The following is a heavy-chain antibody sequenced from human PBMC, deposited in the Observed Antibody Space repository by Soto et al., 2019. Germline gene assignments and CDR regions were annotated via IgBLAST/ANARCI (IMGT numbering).Heavy chain of an antibody. Sequence: ASVKVPCEASGYTFTGYGISWVRQAPGQGLEWMGWISAYNGNTNYAQKLQGSVTMTTDKSTSTAYMELRGLRSDDTAMNYCARDRTVEGQPPIPFQHWGQGTLVTAPQ. V-gene: IGHV1-18*01. J-gene: IGHJ1*01. CDR1: GYTFTGYG. D-gene: IGHD2-21*01. CDR2: ISAYNGNT. CDR3: ARDRTVEGQPPIPFQH.